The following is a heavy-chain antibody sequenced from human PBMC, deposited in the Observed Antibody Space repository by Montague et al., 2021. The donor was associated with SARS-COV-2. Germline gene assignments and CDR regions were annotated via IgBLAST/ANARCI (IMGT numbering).Heavy chain of an antibody. Sequence: SLRLSCAASGFTLSSYAMNWVRQAPGKGLEWVSSISGSDDTTYYADSVKGRFTISRDSSKNTLYLQMNSLRVEETAVYYCAKGVTSWPRALFDYWGQGSLVTVSS. CDR3: AKGVTSWPRALFDY. CDR1: GFTLSSYA. J-gene: IGHJ4*02. CDR2: ISGSDDTT. V-gene: IGHV3-23*01. D-gene: IGHD2-2*01.